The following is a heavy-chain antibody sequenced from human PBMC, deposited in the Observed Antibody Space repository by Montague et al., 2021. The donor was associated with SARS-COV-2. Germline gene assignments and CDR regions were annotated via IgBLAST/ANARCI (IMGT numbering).Heavy chain of an antibody. J-gene: IGHJ4*02. V-gene: IGHV4-34*01. CDR3: ARGTKGVFTYDYDSSGYASDY. CDR1: GGSFSGYY. D-gene: IGHD3-22*01. CDR2: INHSGST. Sequence: SETLSLTCAVYGGSFSGYYWSWIRQPPGKGLEWIGEINHSGSTKYNPSLESRVTISVDTSKNQFSLKPSSVTAADTAVYYCARGTKGVFTYDYDSSGYASDYWGQGTLVTVSS.